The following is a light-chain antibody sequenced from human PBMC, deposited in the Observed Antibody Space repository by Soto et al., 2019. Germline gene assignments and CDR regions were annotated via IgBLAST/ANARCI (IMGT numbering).Light chain of an antibody. CDR2: AAS. Sequence: DIQMTQSPSSLSASVRDRVTITCRASQSISSYLNWYQQKPGKAPKLLIYAASSLQSGVPSRFSGSGSGTDFTLTVSSLQPDDFATYYCQQYNSYSTFGQGTKVDIK. J-gene: IGKJ1*01. CDR3: QQYNSYST. CDR1: QSISSY. V-gene: IGKV1-39*01.